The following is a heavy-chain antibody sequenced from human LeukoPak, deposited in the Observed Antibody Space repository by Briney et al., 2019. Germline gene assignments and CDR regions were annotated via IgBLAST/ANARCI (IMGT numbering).Heavy chain of an antibody. D-gene: IGHD1-7*01. CDR3: AKDGTGTYVGAYFDY. CDR2: IWYDGSNK. CDR1: GFTFSSYG. Sequence: GGSLRLSCAACGFTFSSYGMHWVRQAPGKGLEWVAVIWYDGSNKYYADSVKGRFTISRDNSKNTLYLQMNSLRAEDTAVYYCAKDGTGTYVGAYFDYWGQGTLVTVSS. V-gene: IGHV3-33*06. J-gene: IGHJ4*02.